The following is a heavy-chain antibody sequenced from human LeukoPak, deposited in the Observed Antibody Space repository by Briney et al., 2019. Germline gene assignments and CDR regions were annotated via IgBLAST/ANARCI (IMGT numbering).Heavy chain of an antibody. D-gene: IGHD3-9*01. CDR2: INPSGGST. J-gene: IGHJ3*02. Sequence: ASVKVSCKASGYTFTSYYMHWVRQAPGQGLEWMGIINPSGGSTSYAQKFQGRVTMTRDTSTSTVYMELSSLRSEDTAVYYCARGAYYEILTGYETVDAFDIWGQGTMVTVSS. CDR3: ARGAYYEILTGYETVDAFDI. V-gene: IGHV1-46*01. CDR1: GYTFTSYY.